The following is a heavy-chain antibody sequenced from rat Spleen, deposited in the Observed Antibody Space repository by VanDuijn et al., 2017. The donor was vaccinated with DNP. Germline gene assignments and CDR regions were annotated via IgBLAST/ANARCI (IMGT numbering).Heavy chain of an antibody. Sequence: EVQLVESGGGLVQPGRSLKLSCAASGFIFSDYYMAWVRQAPTKGLEWVAYIRYDGGSTFYGDFVKGRFTISRDNAKSTLYLQMNSLRSEDMATYYCARWNSSGYYFDYWGQGVMVTVSS. D-gene: IGHD4-3*01. V-gene: IGHV5-22*01. CDR1: GFIFSDYY. J-gene: IGHJ2*01. CDR3: ARWNSSGYYFDY. CDR2: IRYDGGST.